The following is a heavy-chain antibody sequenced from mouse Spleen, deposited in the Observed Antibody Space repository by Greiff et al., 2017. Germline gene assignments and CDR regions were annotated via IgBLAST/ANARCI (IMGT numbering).Heavy chain of an antibody. D-gene: IGHD1-1*02. CDR2: IYPGNSDT. V-gene: IGHV1-5*01. CDR3: TSGYDGSYPGFGV. J-gene: IGHJ1*01. Sequence: VQLQQSGTVLARPGASVKMSCKTSGYTFTSYWMHWVKQRPGQGLEWIGAIYPGNSDTSYNQKFKGKAKLTAVTSASTAYMELSSLTNEDSAVYYCTSGYDGSYPGFGVWGAGTTVTVSS. CDR1: GYTFTSYW.